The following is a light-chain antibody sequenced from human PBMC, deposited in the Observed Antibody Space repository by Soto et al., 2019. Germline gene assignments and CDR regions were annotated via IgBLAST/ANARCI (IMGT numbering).Light chain of an antibody. CDR1: SNDVGGYNY. V-gene: IGLV2-14*01. J-gene: IGLJ1*01. CDR3: TSDTCTIPYV. Sequence: QSALTQPASVSGSPGQSITISCTGSSNDVGGYNYVSWYQQHPGQAPKLIIYEVSDRPSGVSPRFSGSKSGNTASLTISGLQLEDEADHFCTSDTCTIPYVLGSGTKVTVL. CDR2: EVS.